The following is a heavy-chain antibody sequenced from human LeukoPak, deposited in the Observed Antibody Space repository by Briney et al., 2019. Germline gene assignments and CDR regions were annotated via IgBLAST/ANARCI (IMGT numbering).Heavy chain of an antibody. CDR1: GYTFTSYY. D-gene: IGHD6-19*01. J-gene: IGHJ6*03. CDR3: ARTGYSSGSYYYYYMDV. V-gene: IGHV1-46*01. Sequence: ASVKVSCKASGYTFTSYYMHWVRQAPGQGLEWIGIINPSGGSTSYAQKFQGRVTMTRDTSASTVYMELSSLRSEDTAVYYCARTGYSSGSYYYYYMDVWGKGTTVTVSS. CDR2: INPSGGST.